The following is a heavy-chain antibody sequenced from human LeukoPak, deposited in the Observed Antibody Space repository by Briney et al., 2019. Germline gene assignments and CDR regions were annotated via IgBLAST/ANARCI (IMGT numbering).Heavy chain of an antibody. V-gene: IGHV4-59*08. D-gene: IGHD6-19*01. CDR2: IYYSGST. CDR3: AGRVAGGPSRFDH. CDR1: GGSISSYY. Sequence: SETLSLTCTVSGGSISSYYWSWIRQPPGKGLEWIGYIYYSGSTNYNPSLKSRVTISVDTSKNQFSLKLSSVTAADTAVYYCAGRVAGGPSRFDHWGQGTLVTVSS. J-gene: IGHJ5*02.